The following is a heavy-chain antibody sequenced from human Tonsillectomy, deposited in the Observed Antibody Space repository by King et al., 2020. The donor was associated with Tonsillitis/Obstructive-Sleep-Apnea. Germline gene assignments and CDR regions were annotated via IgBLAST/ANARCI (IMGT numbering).Heavy chain of an antibody. CDR1: GFTFSSYA. D-gene: IGHD2-2*01. Sequence: QLVQSGGGVVQPGRSLRLSCAASGFTFSSYAMHWVRQAPGKGLEWVAVISYDGSNKYYADSVKGRFTISRDNSKNTLYLQMNSLRAEDTAVYYCARDLGSTSCYDQSCNYYDYGMDVWGQGTTVTVSS. CDR2: ISYDGSNK. CDR3: ARDLGSTSCYDQSCNYYDYGMDV. V-gene: IGHV3-30*04. J-gene: IGHJ6*02.